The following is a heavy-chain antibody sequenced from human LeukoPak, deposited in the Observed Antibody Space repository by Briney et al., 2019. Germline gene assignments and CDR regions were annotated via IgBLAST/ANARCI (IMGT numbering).Heavy chain of an antibody. Sequence: SETLSLTCTVSGGSISTSGYYWGWIRQPPGKGLEYFASIDSSGNAYYNPSLRSRDSISADTSKNQFSLKLSSVTAADTAVYYCARDLRYFSLWGQGTLVTVSP. CDR2: IDSSGNA. V-gene: IGHV4-39*07. D-gene: IGHD3-9*01. J-gene: IGHJ4*02. CDR1: GGSISTSGYY. CDR3: ARDLRYFSL.